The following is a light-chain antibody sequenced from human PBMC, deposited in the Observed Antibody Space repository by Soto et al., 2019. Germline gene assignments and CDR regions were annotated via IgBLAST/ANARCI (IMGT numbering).Light chain of an antibody. CDR2: DAS. CDR1: QSVSSY. V-gene: IGKV3-11*01. Sequence: EIVLKQSPATLSLTPGERATLSCRASQSVSSYLAWYQQKPGQAPRLLIYDASNRATGIPARFSGSGSGTDFTLTISSLEPEDFAVYYCQQRSNWPRLTLGGGTKVDI. J-gene: IGKJ4*01. CDR3: QQRSNWPRLT.